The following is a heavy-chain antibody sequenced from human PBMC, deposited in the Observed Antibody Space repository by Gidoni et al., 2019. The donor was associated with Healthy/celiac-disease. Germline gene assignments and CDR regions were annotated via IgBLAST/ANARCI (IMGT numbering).Heavy chain of an antibody. J-gene: IGHJ3*02. CDR1: GGTFSSYA. CDR2: IIPIFGTA. Sequence: QVQLVQSGAAVKKPGSSVKVSCKASGGTFSSYAISWVRQAPGQGLEWMGGIIPIFGTANYAQKFQGRVTITADESTSTAYMELSSLRSEDTAVYYCAREYYYGSGSYGAFDIWGQGTMVTVSS. V-gene: IGHV1-69*01. D-gene: IGHD3-10*01. CDR3: AREYYYGSGSYGAFDI.